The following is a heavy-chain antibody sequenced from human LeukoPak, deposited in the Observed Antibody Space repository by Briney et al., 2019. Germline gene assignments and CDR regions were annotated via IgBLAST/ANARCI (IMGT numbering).Heavy chain of an antibody. Sequence: GGSLRLSCAASGFTFSSYEMNWVRQAPGKGLEWVANIKQDGSEKYYVDSVKGRFTISRDNAKNSLYLQMNSLRAEDTAVYYCARDQTVLRFLEWFDYWGQGTLVTVSS. CDR3: ARDQTVLRFLEWFDY. V-gene: IGHV3-7*01. J-gene: IGHJ4*02. CDR1: GFTFSSYE. CDR2: IKQDGSEK. D-gene: IGHD3-3*01.